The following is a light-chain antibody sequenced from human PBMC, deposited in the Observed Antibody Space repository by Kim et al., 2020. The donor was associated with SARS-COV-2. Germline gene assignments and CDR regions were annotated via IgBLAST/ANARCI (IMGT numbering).Light chain of an antibody. Sequence: SASVGHRVTITCPAIQSISSYLNWYQQKPGQAPKLLIYAASSLQSGVPSRFSGSGSGTDFTLTISSLQPEYFATYYCQQSYSTPYSFGQGTKLEIK. CDR3: QQSYSTPYS. CDR2: AAS. CDR1: QSISSY. J-gene: IGKJ2*03. V-gene: IGKV1-39*01.